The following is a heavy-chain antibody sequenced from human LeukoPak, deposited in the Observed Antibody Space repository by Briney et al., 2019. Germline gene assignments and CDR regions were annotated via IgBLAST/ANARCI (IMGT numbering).Heavy chain of an antibody. CDR1: GYTFTSYD. Sequence: ASVKVSCKASGYTFTSYDINWVRQATGQGLEWMGGIIPIFGTANYAQKFQGRVTITTDESTSTAYMELSSLRSEDTAVYYCARDYRENNWFDPWGQGTLVTVSS. CDR3: ARDYRENNWFDP. D-gene: IGHD4-11*01. V-gene: IGHV1-69*05. CDR2: IIPIFGTA. J-gene: IGHJ5*02.